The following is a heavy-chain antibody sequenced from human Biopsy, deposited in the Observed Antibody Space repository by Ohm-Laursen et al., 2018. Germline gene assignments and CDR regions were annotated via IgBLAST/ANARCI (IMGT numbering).Heavy chain of an antibody. CDR3: AKDRFPYTSGYSSVFEY. CDR2: IFYDGSNT. CDR1: GFTFNNYG. J-gene: IGHJ4*02. D-gene: IGHD3-22*01. Sequence: SLRLSCSASGFTFNNYGMQWVRQAPGKGLEWVAFIFYDGSNTYYADSVKGRFTISRDNSRDTLYLQMSSLKAEDTAVYYCAKDRFPYTSGYSSVFEYWGQGTLVTVSS. V-gene: IGHV3-30*18.